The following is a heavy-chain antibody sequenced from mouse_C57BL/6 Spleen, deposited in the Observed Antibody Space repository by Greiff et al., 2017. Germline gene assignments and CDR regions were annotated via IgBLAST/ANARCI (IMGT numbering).Heavy chain of an antibody. CDR1: GYTFTSYW. V-gene: IGHV1-69*01. J-gene: IGHJ4*01. Sequence: VQLQQPGAELVMPGASVKLSCKASGYTFTSYWMHWVKQRPGQGLEWIGEIDPSDSYTNYNQKFKGKSTLTVDKSSSTAYMQLSSLTSEDSAVYYCATDVLHAMDYWGQGTSVTVSS. D-gene: IGHD2-3*01. CDR3: ATDVLHAMDY. CDR2: IDPSDSYT.